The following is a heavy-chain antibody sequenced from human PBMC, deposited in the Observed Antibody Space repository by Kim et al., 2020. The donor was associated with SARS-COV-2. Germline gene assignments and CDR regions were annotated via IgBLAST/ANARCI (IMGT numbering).Heavy chain of an antibody. V-gene: IGHV4-31*03. CDR2: IYYSGST. CDR3: ASRDTTNYYYYYGMDV. J-gene: IGHJ6*02. CDR1: GGSISSGGYY. D-gene: IGHD1-26*01. Sequence: SETLSLTCTVSGGSISSGGYYWSWIRQHPGKGLEWIGYIYYSGSTYYNPSLKSRVTISVDTSKNQFSLKLSSVTAADTAVYYCASRDTTNYYYYYGMDVWGQGTTVTVSS.